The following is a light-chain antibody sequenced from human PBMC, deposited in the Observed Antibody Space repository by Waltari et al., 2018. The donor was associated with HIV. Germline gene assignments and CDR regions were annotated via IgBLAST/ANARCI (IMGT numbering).Light chain of an antibody. CDR1: TINYDS. J-gene: IGLJ2*01. Sequence: QSALTQPASVSGSPGQSVTISCPGPTINYDSVSWYQQHPAKAPKHIIFEGTYRPSGISNRFSASKSGNTASLTISGLQAEDEAHYYCSSYAASGSVIFGGGTNLTVL. CDR2: EGT. CDR3: SSYAASGSVI. V-gene: IGLV2-14*03.